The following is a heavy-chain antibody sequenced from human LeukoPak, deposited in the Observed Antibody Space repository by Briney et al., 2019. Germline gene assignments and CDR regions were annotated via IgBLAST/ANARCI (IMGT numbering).Heavy chain of an antibody. V-gene: IGHV3-53*01. J-gene: IGHJ4*02. CDR2: IYSGGST. Sequence: GGSLRLSCAASGFTVSSNYMSWVRQAPGKGLEWVSVIYSGGSTYYADSVKGRFTISRDNSKNTLYLQMNSLRAEDTAVYYCARFTHDDHTNTYYLDQWGQGNLVTVSS. CDR3: ARFTHDDHTNTYYLDQ. CDR1: GFTVSSNY. D-gene: IGHD2-8*01.